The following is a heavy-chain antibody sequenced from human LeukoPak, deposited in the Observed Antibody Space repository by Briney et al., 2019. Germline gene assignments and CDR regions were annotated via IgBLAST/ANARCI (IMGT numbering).Heavy chain of an antibody. CDR3: ARLRAYSYGPPDY. V-gene: IGHV3-53*01. Sequence: GGSLRLSGEASGFAVNTNYMTWVRQAPGKGLEWVSLIYSGGSTYYADSVKGRFTISRDSSKNTLYLQMNSLRAEDTAVYYCARLRAYSYGPPDYWGQGTLVTVSS. CDR2: IYSGGST. J-gene: IGHJ4*02. D-gene: IGHD5-18*01. CDR1: GFAVNTNY.